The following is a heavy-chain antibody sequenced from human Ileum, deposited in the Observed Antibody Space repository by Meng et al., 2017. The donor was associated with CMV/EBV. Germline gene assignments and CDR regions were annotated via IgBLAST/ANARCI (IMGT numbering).Heavy chain of an antibody. CDR1: GFTFSSYS. J-gene: IGHJ5*02. D-gene: IGHD3-3*01. Sequence: GESLKISCAASGFTFSSYSMNWVRQAPGKGLEWVSSISSSSSYIYYADSVKGRFTISRDNAKNSLYLQMNSLRAEDTAVYYCAREGPMVAYYDFWSGYPHINWFDPWGQGTLVTVSS. CDR3: AREGPMVAYYDFWSGYPHINWFDP. CDR2: ISSSSSYI. V-gene: IGHV3-21*01.